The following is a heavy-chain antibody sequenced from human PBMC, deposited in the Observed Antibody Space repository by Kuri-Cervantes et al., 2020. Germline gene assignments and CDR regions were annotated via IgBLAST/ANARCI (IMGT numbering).Heavy chain of an antibody. Sequence: ESLKISCAASGFTFSDYYWSWIRQPSGKGLEWIGEINHSGSTNYNPSLKSRVTISVDTSKNQFSLKLSSVAAADTAVYYCARVPRGSSNWFDPWGQGTLVTVSS. CDR1: GFTFSDYY. CDR2: INHSGST. D-gene: IGHD3-10*01. J-gene: IGHJ5*02. CDR3: ARVPRGSSNWFDP. V-gene: IGHV4-34*01.